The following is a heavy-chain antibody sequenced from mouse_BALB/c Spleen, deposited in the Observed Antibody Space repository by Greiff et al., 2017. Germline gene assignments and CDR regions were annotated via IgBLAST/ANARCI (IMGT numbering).Heavy chain of an antibody. CDR1: GYTFTDYA. Sequence: VQLQQSGAELVRPGVSVKISCKGSGYTFTDYAMHWVKQSHAKSLEWIGVISTYYGDASYNQKFKGKATMTVDKSSSTAYMELARLTSEDSAIYYCARSTMITTAPFDYWGQGTTRTVSS. V-gene: IGHV1S137*01. CDR2: ISTYYGDA. J-gene: IGHJ2*01. CDR3: ARSTMITTAPFDY. D-gene: IGHD2-4*01.